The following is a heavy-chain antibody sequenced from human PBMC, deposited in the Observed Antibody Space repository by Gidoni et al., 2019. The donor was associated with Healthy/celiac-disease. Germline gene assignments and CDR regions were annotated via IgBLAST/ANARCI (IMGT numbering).Heavy chain of an antibody. CDR1: GFTFSHYA. CDR3: ARGPRKYQLLFYFDY. D-gene: IGHD2-2*01. J-gene: IGHJ4*02. CDR2: ISYDGSNK. Sequence: VQLVESGGGVVQPGRSLRLSFAASGFTFSHYAMHWVRQAPGKGLEWVAVISYDGSNKYYADSVKGRFTISRDNSKNTLYLQMNSLRAEDTAVYYCARGPRKYQLLFYFDYWGQGTLVTVSS. V-gene: IGHV3-30-3*01.